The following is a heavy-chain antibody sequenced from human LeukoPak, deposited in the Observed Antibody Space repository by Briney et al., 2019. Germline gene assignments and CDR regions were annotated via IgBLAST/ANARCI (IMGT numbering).Heavy chain of an antibody. CDR1: GGSISNYY. V-gene: IGHV4-59*12. J-gene: IGHJ5*02. CDR2: IYYSGNT. CDR3: AREELYCSSTSCWNWFDP. D-gene: IGHD2-2*01. Sequence: SETLSFTCTVSGGSISNYYWSWIRQPPGKGLEWIGYIYYSGNTNYNPSLKSRVTISVDTSKNQFSLKLSSVTAADTAVYYCAREELYCSSTSCWNWFDPWGQGTLVTVSS.